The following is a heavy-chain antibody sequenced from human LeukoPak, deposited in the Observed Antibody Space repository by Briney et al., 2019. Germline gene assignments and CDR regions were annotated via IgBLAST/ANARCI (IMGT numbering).Heavy chain of an antibody. J-gene: IGHJ4*02. CDR3: AREAVGATIVDY. Sequence: NSSETLSLTCAVYGGSFSGYYWSWVRQPPAKGMGWVGEINLSGSTTTNPSPKSQVTISVATSKNQFSLKLTSVSAAHTAVYYCAREAVGATIVDYWGQGTLVTVSS. CDR2: INLSGST. D-gene: IGHD1-26*01. V-gene: IGHV4-34*01. CDR1: GGSFSGYY.